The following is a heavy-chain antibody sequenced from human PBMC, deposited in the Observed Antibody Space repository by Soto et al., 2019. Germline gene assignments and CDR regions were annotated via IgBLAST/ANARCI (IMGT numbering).Heavy chain of an antibody. D-gene: IGHD2-2*01. CDR3: ARDGVVVPSALYYFDY. J-gene: IGHJ4*02. Sequence: ASVKVSCKASGYTFTSYYVHWVRQAPGQGLEWMGIINPSGYGTSYAQKFQGRVTMTRDTSTSTFYMELRSLRSDDTAVYFCARDGVVVPSALYYFDYWGQGTLVTVTS. CDR2: INPSGYGT. V-gene: IGHV1-46*01. CDR1: GYTFTSYY.